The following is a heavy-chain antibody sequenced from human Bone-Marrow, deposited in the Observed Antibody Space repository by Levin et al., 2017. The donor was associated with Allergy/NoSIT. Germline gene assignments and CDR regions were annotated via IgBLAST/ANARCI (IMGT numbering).Heavy chain of an antibody. CDR3: ARDRLIFTMANGMDV. CDR1: GFTFGNFA. V-gene: IGHV3-30*04. D-gene: IGHD3/OR15-3a*01. J-gene: IGHJ6*02. Sequence: SCAVSGFTFGNFAMHWVRQAPGKGLEWVAGLSYDGREKYYADSVKGRFTISRDNSKNTLFVQMNSLRDEDTAVYFCARDRLIFTMANGMDVWGQGTTVTVSS. CDR2: LSYDGREK.